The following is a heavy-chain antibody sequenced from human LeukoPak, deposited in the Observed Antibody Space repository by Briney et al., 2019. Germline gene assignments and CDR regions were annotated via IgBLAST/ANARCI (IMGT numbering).Heavy chain of an antibody. CDR2: IYYSEST. V-gene: IGHV4-59*01. CDR3: ARVYDFWSGDTNWFDP. CDR1: GGSISSYY. J-gene: IGHJ5*02. D-gene: IGHD3-3*01. Sequence: PSETLSLTXTVSGGSISSYYWSWIRQPPGKGLEWIGYIYYSESTNYNPSLKSRVTISVDTSKNQFSLKLSSVTAADTAVYYCARVYDFWSGDTNWFDPWGQGTLVTVSS.